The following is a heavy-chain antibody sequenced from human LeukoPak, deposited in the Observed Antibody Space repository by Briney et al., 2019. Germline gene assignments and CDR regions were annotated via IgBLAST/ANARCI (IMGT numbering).Heavy chain of an antibody. CDR1: GFTFGDYA. V-gene: IGHV3-49*03. J-gene: IGHJ4*02. CDR2: IRSKAYGGTT. CDR3: TRETSYNWNDVGFDY. D-gene: IGHD1-20*01. Sequence: GGSLRLSCTASGFTFGDYAMSWFRQAPGKGLEWVGFIRSKAYGGTTEYAASVKGRFTISRDDSKSIAYLQMNSLKTEDTAVYYCTRETSYNWNDVGFDYWGQGTLVTVSS.